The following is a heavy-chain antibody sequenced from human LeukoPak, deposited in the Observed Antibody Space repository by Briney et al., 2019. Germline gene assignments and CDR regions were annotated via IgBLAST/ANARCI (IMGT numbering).Heavy chain of an antibody. CDR3: ARGRYMDV. V-gene: IGHV3-7*01. CDR2: MKEDGSEK. Sequence: GGSLRLSCEVSGFTFSRHWMSWVRQAPGKGLEWVANMKEDGSEKYYVDSVKGRFTISRDNAKNSLYLQMNSLRFEDTPVYYCARGRYMDVWGKGTTVTVSS. CDR1: GFTFSRHW. J-gene: IGHJ6*03.